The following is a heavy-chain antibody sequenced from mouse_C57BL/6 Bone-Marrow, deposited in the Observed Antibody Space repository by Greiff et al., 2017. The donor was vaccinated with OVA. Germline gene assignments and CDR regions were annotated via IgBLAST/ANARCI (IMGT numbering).Heavy chain of an antibody. Sequence: ESGPGLVKPSQSLSLTCSVTGYSITSGYYWNWIRQFPGNKLEWMGYISYDGSNNYNPSLKNRISITRDTSKNQFFLKLNSVTTEDTATYYCARDRAYYSNFYAMDYWGQGTSVTVSS. J-gene: IGHJ4*01. V-gene: IGHV3-6*01. CDR1: GYSITSGYY. CDR3: ARDRAYYSNFYAMDY. CDR2: ISYDGSN. D-gene: IGHD2-5*01.